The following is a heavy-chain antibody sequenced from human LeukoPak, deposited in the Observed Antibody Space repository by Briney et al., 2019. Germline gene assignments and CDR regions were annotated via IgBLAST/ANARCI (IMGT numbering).Heavy chain of an antibody. J-gene: IGHJ5*02. D-gene: IGHD2-2*01. CDR3: ARPVSRAYWSDL. V-gene: IGHV3-7*01. CDR1: GFTLSIYW. Sequence: GGSLRLSCAASGFTLSIYWMSWVRQAPGKGLEWVASIKQDGSDKYYADSVKGRFTISRDNAKNSLYLQMNSLRAEDTAVYYCARPVSRAYWSDLWGQGTLVTVSS. CDR2: IKQDGSDK.